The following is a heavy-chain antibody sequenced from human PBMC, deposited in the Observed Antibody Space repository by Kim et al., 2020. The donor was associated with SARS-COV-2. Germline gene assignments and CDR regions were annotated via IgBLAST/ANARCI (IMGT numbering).Heavy chain of an antibody. CDR1: GFTFSSYG. Sequence: GGSMRLSCAASGFTFSSYGMHWVRQAPGKGLEWVAVISYDGSNKYYADSVKGRFTISRDNSKNTLYLQMNSLRAEDTAVYYCAKDRGEYSSSSSGMDVWGQGTTVTVSS. V-gene: IGHV3-30*18. J-gene: IGHJ6*02. CDR2: ISYDGSNK. D-gene: IGHD6-6*01. CDR3: AKDRGEYSSSSSGMDV.